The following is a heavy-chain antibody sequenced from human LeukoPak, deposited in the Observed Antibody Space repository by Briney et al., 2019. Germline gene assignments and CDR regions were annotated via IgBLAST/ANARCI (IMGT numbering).Heavy chain of an antibody. J-gene: IGHJ3*02. CDR1: GGTFSSYA. D-gene: IGHD1/OR15-1a*01. CDR3: ASGRNNAFDI. Sequence: GASVKVSCKASGGTFSSYAISWVRQAPGQGLEWMGGIIPIFGTANYAQKFQGRVTITTDESTSTAYMELSSLRSEDTAVYYCASGRNNAFDIWGQGTMVTVSS. CDR2: IIPIFGTA. V-gene: IGHV1-69*05.